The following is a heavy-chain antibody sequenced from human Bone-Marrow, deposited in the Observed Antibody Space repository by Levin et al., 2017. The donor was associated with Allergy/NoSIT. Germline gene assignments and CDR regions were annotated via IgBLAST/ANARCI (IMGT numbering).Heavy chain of an antibody. D-gene: IGHD2-2*01. Sequence: GESLKISCAASGFTVSSNYMSWVRQAPGKGLEWVSVIYSGGSTYYADSVKGRFTISRDNSKNTLYLQMNSLRAEDTAVYYCARAGPNLGYCSSTSCFLDYWGQGTLVTVSS. V-gene: IGHV3-66*01. J-gene: IGHJ4*02. CDR3: ARAGPNLGYCSSTSCFLDY. CDR1: GFTVSSNY. CDR2: IYSGGST.